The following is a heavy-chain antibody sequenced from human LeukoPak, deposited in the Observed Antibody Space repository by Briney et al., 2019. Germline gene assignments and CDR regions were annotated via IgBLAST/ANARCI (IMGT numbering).Heavy chain of an antibody. D-gene: IGHD6-19*01. CDR1: GYTFTSYA. J-gene: IGHJ4*02. Sequence: ASVKVSCKASGYTFTSYAMHWVRQAPGQRLEWMGWINAGNGNTKYSQKFQGRVTITRDTSASTAYMELSSLRSEDTAVYYCAREFGDDSSGWRYYFDYWGQGTLVTVSS. CDR2: INAGNGNT. V-gene: IGHV1-3*01. CDR3: AREFGDDSSGWRYYFDY.